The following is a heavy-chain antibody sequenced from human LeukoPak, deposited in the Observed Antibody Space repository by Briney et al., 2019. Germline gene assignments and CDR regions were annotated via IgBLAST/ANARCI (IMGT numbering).Heavy chain of an antibody. CDR2: INPNSGGT. D-gene: IGHD1-1*01. Sequence: ASVKLSCKASGYTFTGYYMHWVRQAPGQGLEWMGWINPNSGGTNYAQKFQGRVTMTRDTSISTAYMELSRLRSDDTAVYYCARVITTGTTGDYWGQGTLVTVSS. CDR1: GYTFTGYY. V-gene: IGHV1-2*02. J-gene: IGHJ4*02. CDR3: ARVITTGTTGDY.